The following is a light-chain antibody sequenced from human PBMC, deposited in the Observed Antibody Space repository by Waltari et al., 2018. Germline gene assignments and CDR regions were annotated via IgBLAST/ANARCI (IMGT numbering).Light chain of an antibody. J-gene: IGLJ2*01. V-gene: IGLV2-14*01. CDR1: SSDVGGYNY. CDR3: SSYTSSSTLVV. CDR2: EVS. Sequence: QSALTQPASVSGSPGQSITISCTGTSSDVGGYNYVSWYQQHPGKAPKLMIYEVSNLPSGVSYRFSGSKSGNTASLTISGLQAEDEADYCCSSYTSSSTLVVFGGVTKLTVL.